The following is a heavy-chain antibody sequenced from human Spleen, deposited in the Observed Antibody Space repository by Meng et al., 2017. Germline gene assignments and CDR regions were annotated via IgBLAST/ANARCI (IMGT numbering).Heavy chain of an antibody. J-gene: IGHJ4*02. V-gene: IGHV4-34*01. CDR2: INHHGDT. CDR1: GGSFSSYY. CDR3: ARDQYSGSYYFSDY. Sequence: SETLSLTCAVYGGSFSSYYWTWIRQPPGRGPEWIGEINHHGDTSYNPSLESRFTMSIDTSNNQFSLKLSSVTAADTAVYYCARDQYSGSYYFSDYWGQGTLVTVSS. D-gene: IGHD1-26*01.